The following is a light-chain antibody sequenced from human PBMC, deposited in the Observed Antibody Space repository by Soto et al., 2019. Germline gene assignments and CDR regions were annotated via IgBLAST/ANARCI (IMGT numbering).Light chain of an antibody. CDR1: QDIRHN. CDR2: SAS. J-gene: IGKJ1*01. V-gene: IGKV1-6*01. Sequence: AIQMTQSPSSLSASVGDRVIITCRASQDIRHNVGWYQQKPGKVPKLLIYSASSLQSGVPSRFSGSRSGTDFTLTISSLQPEDFATYVCLQDYNYPWTFGQGTKVEIK. CDR3: LQDYNYPWT.